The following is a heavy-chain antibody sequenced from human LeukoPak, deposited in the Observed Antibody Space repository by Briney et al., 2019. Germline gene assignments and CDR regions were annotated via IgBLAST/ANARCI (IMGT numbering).Heavy chain of an antibody. Sequence: SETLSLTCTVSGGSISSSSYYWGCIRPPPGKGLEWIGSIYYSGSTYYNPSLKSRVTISVDTSKNQFSLKLSSVTAADTAVYYCARTDYGYYYYMDVWGKGTTVTVSS. J-gene: IGHJ6*03. V-gene: IGHV4-39*07. CDR1: GGSISSSSYY. D-gene: IGHD4-17*01. CDR2: IYYSGST. CDR3: ARTDYGYYYYMDV.